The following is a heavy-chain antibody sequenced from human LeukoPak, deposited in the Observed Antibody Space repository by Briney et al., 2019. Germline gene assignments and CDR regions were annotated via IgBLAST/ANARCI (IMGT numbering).Heavy chain of an antibody. J-gene: IGHJ2*01. CDR1: GFTFSKHG. CDR3: TRDRSSTYFDF. Sequence: GTSLRLSCAASGFTFSKHGMHWVRQAPGKGLEWVAVVWYDGSNKYYAESVRGRFTISKDNSKNTLHLQMNSLRAEDTAVYYCTRDRSSTYFDFWGRGTPVTVSS. V-gene: IGHV3-33*01. CDR2: VWYDGSNK. D-gene: IGHD2-15*01.